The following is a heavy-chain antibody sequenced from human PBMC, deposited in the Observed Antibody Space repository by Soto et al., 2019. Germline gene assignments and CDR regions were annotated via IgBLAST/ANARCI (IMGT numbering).Heavy chain of an antibody. V-gene: IGHV3-15*07. J-gene: IGHJ6*02. CDR2: ITDGGTT. Sequence: EVQLMESGGGLVNPGGSLRLSCAASGFSFNNAWMNWVRQAPGKGFEWVGRITDGGTTDYAAPVKGRFTISRDNSKGTLFLQMNSLKTEDAAVYYCTIDSWPDGPVWGQGTTVTVSS. CDR3: TIDSWPDGPV. D-gene: IGHD2-8*01. CDR1: GFSFNNAW.